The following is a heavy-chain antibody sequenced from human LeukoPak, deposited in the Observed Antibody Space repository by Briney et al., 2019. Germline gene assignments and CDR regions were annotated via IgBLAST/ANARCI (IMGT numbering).Heavy chain of an antibody. CDR1: GGSISSHY. CDR3: ARDRHLRGFDY. V-gene: IGHV4-59*11. J-gene: IGHJ4*02. Sequence: SETLSLTCTVSGGSISSHYWSWIRQPPGKGLEWIGYIYYSGSTNYNPSLKSRVTISVDTSKNQFSLRLSSVPAADTAVYYCARDRHLRGFDYWGQGTLVTVSS. CDR2: IYYSGST. D-gene: IGHD3-3*02.